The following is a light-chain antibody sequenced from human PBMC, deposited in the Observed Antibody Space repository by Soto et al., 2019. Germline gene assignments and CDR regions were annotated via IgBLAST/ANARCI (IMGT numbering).Light chain of an antibody. CDR1: QSISTY. CDR2: AAS. V-gene: IGKV1-39*01. Sequence: DIQMTQSPSSLSASVGDRVTITCRASQSISTYLNWYQQKPEKAPKLLVYAASSLQRGVPSRFSDDGSGTDFTLTSSSLQPEDFATYYCQQSYSTLAFGQGTRLEMK. CDR3: QQSYSTLA. J-gene: IGKJ5*01.